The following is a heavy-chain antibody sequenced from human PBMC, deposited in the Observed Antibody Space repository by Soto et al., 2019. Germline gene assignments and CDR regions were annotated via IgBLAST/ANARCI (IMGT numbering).Heavy chain of an antibody. J-gene: IGHJ6*02. CDR3: ARERGRGYRYGYYYYYDMDV. CDR2: ISSSGSTI. V-gene: IGHV3-48*03. D-gene: IGHD5-18*01. CDR1: GFTFSSYE. Sequence: GGSLRLSCAASGFTFSSYEMNWVRQAPGKGLEWVSYISSSGSTIYYADSVKGRFTISRDNAKNSLYLQMNSLRAEDTAVYYCARERGRGYRYGYYYYYDMDVWGQGTTVTVSS.